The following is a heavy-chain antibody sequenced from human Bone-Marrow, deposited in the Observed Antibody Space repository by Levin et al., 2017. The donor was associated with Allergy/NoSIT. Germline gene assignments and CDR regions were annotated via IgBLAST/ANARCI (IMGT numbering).Heavy chain of an antibody. V-gene: IGHV3-30*18. D-gene: IGHD3-10*01. CDR3: AKGRGGGFDY. CDR2: ISYDGSNK. Sequence: GGSLRLSCAASGFTFSSYGMHWVRQAPGKGLEWVAVISYDGSNKYYADSVKGRFTISRDNSKNTLYLQMNSLRAEDTAVYYCAKGRGGGFDYWGQGTLVTVSS. CDR1: GFTFSSYG. J-gene: IGHJ4*02.